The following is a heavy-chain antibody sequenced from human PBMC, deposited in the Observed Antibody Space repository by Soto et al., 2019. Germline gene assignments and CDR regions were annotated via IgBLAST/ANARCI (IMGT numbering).Heavy chain of an antibody. CDR3: ASGTYYYDSSGYSPRDAFDI. D-gene: IGHD3-22*01. V-gene: IGHV1-69*01. Sequence: QVQLVQSGAEVKKPGSSVKVSCKASGGTFSSYAISWVRQAPGQGLEWMGGIIPIFGTANYAQKCQGRVTITADESTSTAYMELSSLRSEDTAVYYCASGTYYYDSSGYSPRDAFDIWGQGTMVTVSS. CDR1: GGTFSSYA. J-gene: IGHJ3*02. CDR2: IIPIFGTA.